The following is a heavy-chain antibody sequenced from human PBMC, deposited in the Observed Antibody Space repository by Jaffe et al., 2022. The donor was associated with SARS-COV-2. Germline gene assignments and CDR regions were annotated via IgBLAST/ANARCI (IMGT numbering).Heavy chain of an antibody. CDR2: IYPGDSDT. D-gene: IGHD6-19*01. J-gene: IGHJ3*02. Sequence: EVQLVQSGAEVKKPGESLKISCKGSGYSFTSYWIGWVRQMPGKGLEWMGIIYPGDSDTRYSPSFQGQVTISADKSISTAYLQWSSLKASDTAMYYCARPYSSGWYRDDAFDIWGQGTMVTVSS. CDR1: GYSFTSYW. CDR3: ARPYSSGWYRDDAFDI. V-gene: IGHV5-51*01.